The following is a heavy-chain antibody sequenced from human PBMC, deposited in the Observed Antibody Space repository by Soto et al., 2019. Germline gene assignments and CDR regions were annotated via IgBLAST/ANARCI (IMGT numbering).Heavy chain of an antibody. V-gene: IGHV3-23*01. D-gene: IGHD6-13*01. CDR3: AKAYSNSWPNDWFDP. CDR1: GFTFSSYA. CDR2: ITGSGAGS. Sequence: EVQLLESGGGWLQPGGSLRLSCAASGFTFSSYAMNWVRQAPGKGLEWVSGITGSGAGSYYSDSVKGRFTISRDNSKNPMYLQMNSLRAEDTAGYYCAKAYSNSWPNDWFDPWGQGTLVTVSS. J-gene: IGHJ5*02.